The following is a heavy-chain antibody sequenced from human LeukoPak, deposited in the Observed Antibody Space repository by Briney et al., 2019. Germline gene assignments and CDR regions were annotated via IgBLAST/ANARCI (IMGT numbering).Heavy chain of an antibody. CDR2: INAGNGNT. J-gene: IGHJ4*02. V-gene: IGHV1-3*01. CDR1: GYTFTSYA. Sequence: ASVKVSCKASGYTFTSYAMHWVRQAPGQRLEWMGWINAGNGNTKYSQKFQGRVTITRDTSASTACMELSSLRSEDTAVYYCARDAKTTVTSPGYWGQGTLVTVSS. D-gene: IGHD4-17*01. CDR3: ARDAKTTVTSPGY.